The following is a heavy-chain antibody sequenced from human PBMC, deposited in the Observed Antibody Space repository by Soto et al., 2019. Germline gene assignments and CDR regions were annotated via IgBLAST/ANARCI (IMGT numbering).Heavy chain of an antibody. J-gene: IGHJ6*02. V-gene: IGHV4-34*01. D-gene: IGHD2-15*01. CDR1: GGSFSGYY. CDR2: INHSGST. Sequence: SETLSLTCAVYGGSFSGYYWSWIRQPPGKGLEWIGEINHSGSTNYNPSLKSRVTISVDTSKNQFSLKLSSVTAADTAVYYCASLPCSGGICYQNVYYYYYGMDVWGQGTTVTVSS. CDR3: ASLPCSGGICYQNVYYYYYGMDV.